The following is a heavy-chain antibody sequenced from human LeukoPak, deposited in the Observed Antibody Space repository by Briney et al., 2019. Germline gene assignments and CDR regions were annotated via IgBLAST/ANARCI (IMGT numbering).Heavy chain of an antibody. CDR1: GFTLSSHW. CDR2: IHSDGSAT. CDR3: ARGLSGYTAMGAY. Sequence: GGSLRLSCEASGFTLSSHWMHWVRQAPGEGLVWVSRIHSDGSATNSADSVKGRFTISRDIAKNSLYLQMDSLRAEDTAVYYCARGLSGYTAMGAYWGQGTLVTVSS. D-gene: IGHD5-18*01. J-gene: IGHJ4*02. V-gene: IGHV3-74*01.